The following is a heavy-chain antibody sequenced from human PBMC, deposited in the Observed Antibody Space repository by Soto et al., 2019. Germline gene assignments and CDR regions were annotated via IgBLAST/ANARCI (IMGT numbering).Heavy chain of an antibody. CDR1: GGPFSSYA. CDR2: IIPIFGTA. D-gene: IGHD3-22*01. J-gene: IGHJ6*02. Sequence: SVKVSCKASGGPFSSYAISWVRQAPGQGLEWMGGIIPIFGTANYAQKFQGRVTITADESTSTAYMELSSLRSEDTAVYYCARVMSDYYDSSGYYLHYYYYGMDVWAQGTTVTVSS. V-gene: IGHV1-69*13. CDR3: ARVMSDYYDSSGYYLHYYYYGMDV.